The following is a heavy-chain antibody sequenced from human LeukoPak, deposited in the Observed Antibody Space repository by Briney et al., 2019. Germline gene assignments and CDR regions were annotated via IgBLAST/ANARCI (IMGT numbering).Heavy chain of an antibody. CDR2: IWFDGSNK. J-gene: IGHJ6*03. Sequence: GGSLRLSCAPSGFTFSNYGMHWVRQAPGKGLEWVALIWFDGSNKYYVDSVKGRFTIYRDNSKNTLYLQMNSLRAEDTAVYYCAKTGGYCSTTSCPPYYYYMDVWGKGTTVTVSS. D-gene: IGHD2-2*01. V-gene: IGHV3-33*06. CDR1: GFTFSNYG. CDR3: AKTGGYCSTTSCPPYYYYMDV.